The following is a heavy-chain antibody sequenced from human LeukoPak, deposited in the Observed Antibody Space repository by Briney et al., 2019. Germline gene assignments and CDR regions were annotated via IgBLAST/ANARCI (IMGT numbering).Heavy chain of an antibody. CDR3: AREMAAAAGSLYLGDIQDLLNWFDP. CDR2: IIPILGIA. J-gene: IGHJ5*02. V-gene: IGHV1-69*04. D-gene: IGHD6-13*01. CDR1: GGTFSSYA. Sequence: GASVKVSCKASGGTFSSYAISWVRQAPGQGLEWMGRIIPILGIANYAQKFQGRVTITADKSTSTAYMELSSLRSEDTAVYYCAREMAAAAGSLYLGDIQDLLNWFDPWGQGTLVTVSS.